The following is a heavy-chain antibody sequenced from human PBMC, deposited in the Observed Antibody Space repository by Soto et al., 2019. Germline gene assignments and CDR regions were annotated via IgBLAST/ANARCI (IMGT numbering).Heavy chain of an antibody. J-gene: IGHJ6*03. CDR1: GFTFSSYG. CDR3: AKVGIAETFYYYYMDV. V-gene: IGHV3-30*18. D-gene: IGHD6-13*01. Sequence: PGGSLRLSCAASGFTFSSYGMHWVRQAPGKGLEWVAVISYDGSNKNYADSVKGRFTISRDNSKNTLYLQMNSLRVEDTAIYYCAKVGIAETFYYYYMDVWGTGTTVTVSS. CDR2: ISYDGSNK.